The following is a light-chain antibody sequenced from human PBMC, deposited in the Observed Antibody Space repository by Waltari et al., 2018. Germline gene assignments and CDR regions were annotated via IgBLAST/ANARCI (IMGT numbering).Light chain of an antibody. Sequence: QSVLTQPPSVSAAAGQKVTISCSGSGSNIGNNFVSWYQQLPGTAPKLLIFDNKKRPSGGPDRFSGSKSGSSATLGIAGLQTGDEAEYYCGTWDSSLSVVFGGGTKVTVL. CDR1: GSNIGNNF. CDR3: GTWDSSLSVV. CDR2: DNK. J-gene: IGLJ2*01. V-gene: IGLV1-51*01.